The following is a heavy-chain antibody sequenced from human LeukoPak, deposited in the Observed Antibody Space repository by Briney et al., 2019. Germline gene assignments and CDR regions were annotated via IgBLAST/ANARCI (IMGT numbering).Heavy chain of an antibody. CDR1: GGSFRGYY. Sequence: SPTLSLTFAVYGGSFRGYYWSWIRQTPRKGLEWIGEINHIGSTNYNPSLKSLVTISVDTSKNQFSLKLSSVTAADTAVYYCARGEYGDLPGYYYYGMDVWGQGTTVTVSS. D-gene: IGHD4-17*01. J-gene: IGHJ6*01. CDR3: ARGEYGDLPGYYYYGMDV. CDR2: INHIGST. V-gene: IGHV4-34*01.